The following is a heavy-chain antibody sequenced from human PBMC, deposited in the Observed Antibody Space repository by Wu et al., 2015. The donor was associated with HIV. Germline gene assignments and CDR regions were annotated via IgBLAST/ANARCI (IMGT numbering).Heavy chain of an antibody. Sequence: QVQLVQSGAELKKPGSSVKVSCQASGGTFSSFGISWVRQAPGQGLEWMGGIVPMFGAPNYAQKFQGRIRIIADESTTTVSMEVRSLRSADTAFYYCARDAPLVGQIWGPGTSVTVSS. CDR2: IVPMFGAP. CDR3: ARDAPLVGQI. CDR1: GGTFSSFG. J-gene: IGHJ4*02. D-gene: IGHD3/OR15-3a*01. V-gene: IGHV1-69*12.